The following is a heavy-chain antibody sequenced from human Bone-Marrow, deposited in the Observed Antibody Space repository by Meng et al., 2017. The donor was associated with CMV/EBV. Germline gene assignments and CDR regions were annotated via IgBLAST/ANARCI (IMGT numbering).Heavy chain of an antibody. V-gene: IGHV3-11*06. CDR2: ISSSSCYT. D-gene: IGHD5-12*01. CDR3: ARVRSGYDSAYYFDY. Sequence: VELAGSGAGFVKPWGSRRLVCEASVFTFREYHMSWIRQAPGKGLEWDVSISSSSCYTNYAESVKGRFTISRDTAKNSLYLQMKRLRAEDTAVDYCARVRSGYDSAYYFDYWGQGTLVTVSS. CDR1: VFTFREYH. J-gene: IGHJ4*02.